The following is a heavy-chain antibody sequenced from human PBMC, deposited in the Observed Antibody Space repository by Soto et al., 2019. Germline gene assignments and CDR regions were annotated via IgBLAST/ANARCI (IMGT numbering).Heavy chain of an antibody. CDR2: IYSGGST. CDR3: TRDPYKTSSYYGSEFDY. Sequence: GGSLRLSCAASGFTVSSNYMSWVRQAPGKGLEWVSVIYSGGSTYYADSVKGRFTISRDNARNSLYLQMNSLRAEDTAVYYCTRDPYKTSSYYGSEFDYWGQGALVTVSS. CDR1: GFTVSSNY. D-gene: IGHD3-10*01. V-gene: IGHV3-66*01. J-gene: IGHJ4*02.